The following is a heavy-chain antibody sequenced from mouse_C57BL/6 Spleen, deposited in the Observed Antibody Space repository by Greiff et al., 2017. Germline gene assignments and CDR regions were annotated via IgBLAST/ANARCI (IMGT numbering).Heavy chain of an antibody. Sequence: QVQLQQSGAELVRPGTSVKVSCKASGYAFTNYLIEWVKQRPGQGLEWIGVINPGSGGTNYNEKFKGNATLTADTSSSTAYMQLSSLTSEDSAVYFRARDDGNVCDYWGQGTTLTVSS. J-gene: IGHJ2*01. CDR1: GYAFTNYL. CDR2: INPGSGGT. V-gene: IGHV1-54*01. CDR3: ARDDGNVCDY. D-gene: IGHD2-1*01.